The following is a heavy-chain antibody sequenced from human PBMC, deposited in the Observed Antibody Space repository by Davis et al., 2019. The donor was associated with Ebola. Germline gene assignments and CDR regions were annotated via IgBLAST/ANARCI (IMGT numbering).Heavy chain of an antibody. Sequence: GESLKISCAASGFTVSSNYMSWVRQAPGKGLEWVAVISYDGSNKYYADSVKGRFTISRDNSKNTLYLQMNSLRAEDTAVYYCARGIARYYYYGMDVWGQGTTVTVSS. D-gene: IGHD2-15*01. V-gene: IGHV3-30-3*01. J-gene: IGHJ6*02. CDR1: GFTVSSNY. CDR2: ISYDGSNK. CDR3: ARGIARYYYYGMDV.